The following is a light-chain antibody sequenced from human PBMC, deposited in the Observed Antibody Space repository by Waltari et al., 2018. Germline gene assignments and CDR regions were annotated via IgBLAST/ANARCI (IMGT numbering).Light chain of an antibody. CDR1: ISNIGAGYD. J-gene: IGLJ3*02. V-gene: IGLV1-40*01. CDR3: QSYDSSLSGSWV. CDR2: GNT. Sequence: QSVLTQPPSVSAAPGQRVPLSCTGSISNIGAGYDVHWYQQLPGTAPKLLIYGNTNRPSGVPDRFSGSKSGTSASLAITGLQAEDEADYYCQSYDSSLSGSWVFGGGTKLTVL.